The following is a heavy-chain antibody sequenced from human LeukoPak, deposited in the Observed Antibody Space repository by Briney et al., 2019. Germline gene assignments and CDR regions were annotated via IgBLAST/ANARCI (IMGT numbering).Heavy chain of an antibody. CDR3: ARERARDYYDSSGYSDYFDY. V-gene: IGHV3-7*01. Sequence: GGSLRLSCAASGFTFSSYWMSWVRQAPGKGLEWVANIKQDGSEKYCVDSVKGRFTISRDNAKNSLYLQMNSLRAEDTAVYYCARERARDYYDSSGYSDYFDYWGQGTLVTVSS. D-gene: IGHD3-22*01. CDR1: GFTFSSYW. CDR2: IKQDGSEK. J-gene: IGHJ4*02.